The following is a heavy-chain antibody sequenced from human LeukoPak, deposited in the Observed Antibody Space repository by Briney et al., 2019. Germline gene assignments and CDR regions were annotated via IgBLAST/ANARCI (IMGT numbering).Heavy chain of an antibody. J-gene: IGHJ3*02. V-gene: IGHV3-74*01. CDR3: ARVSGIWAFDI. CDR1: GFTFSNYA. Sequence: GGSLRLSCAASGFTFSNYAMSWVRQAPGKGLVGVSRINSDGSTTNYADSVKGRFTISRDNAKNTLYLQMNSLRAEDTAVYYCARVSGIWAFDIWGQGTMVTVSS. CDR2: INSDGSTT. D-gene: IGHD3-10*01.